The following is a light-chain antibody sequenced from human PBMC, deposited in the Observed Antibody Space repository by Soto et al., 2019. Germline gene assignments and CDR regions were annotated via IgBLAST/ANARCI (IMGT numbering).Light chain of an antibody. V-gene: IGKV3-20*01. CDR2: GAS. CDR1: QSVSSSY. CDR3: QQYASSPST. Sequence: EIVLTQSPGTLSLSPGERATLSCRASQSVSSSYLAWYQHKPGQAPRLLIYGASSRATGIPDRFSGSGSGTDFTLAISRLEPEDFAVYYCQQYASSPSTFGPGIKVDIK. J-gene: IGKJ3*01.